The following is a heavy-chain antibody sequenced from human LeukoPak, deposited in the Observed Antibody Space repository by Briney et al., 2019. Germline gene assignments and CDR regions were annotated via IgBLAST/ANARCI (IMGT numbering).Heavy chain of an antibody. CDR2: IIPIFGTA. Sequence: ASVKVSCKASGGTFSSYAISWVRQAPGQGLEWMGGIIPIFGTANYAQKFQGRVTITADESTSTAYMELSSLRSEDTAVYYCARDGRVYAVYYYYYGMDVWGQGTTVTVSS. CDR1: GGTFSSYA. J-gene: IGHJ6*02. D-gene: IGHD2-8*01. CDR3: ARDGRVYAVYYYYYGMDV. V-gene: IGHV1-69*01.